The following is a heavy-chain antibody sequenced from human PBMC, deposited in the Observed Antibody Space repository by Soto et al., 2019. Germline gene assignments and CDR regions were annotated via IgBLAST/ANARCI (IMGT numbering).Heavy chain of an antibody. CDR2: ISGSGGGT. V-gene: IGHV3-23*01. J-gene: IGHJ6*02. D-gene: IGHD4-17*01. Sequence: EVQLLESGGGLVQPGGSLRLSCAASGFTFSSYAMSWVRQAPGKGLEWVSAISGSGGGTYYADSVKGRFTISRDNSKNTQYLKMNSLRAEDTAVYYCAKYYGDYGRYYYYYGMDVWGQGTTVTVSS. CDR1: GFTFSSYA. CDR3: AKYYGDYGRYYYYYGMDV.